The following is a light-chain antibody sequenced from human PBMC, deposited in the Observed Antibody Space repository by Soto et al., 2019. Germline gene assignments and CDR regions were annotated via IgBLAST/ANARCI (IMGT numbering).Light chain of an antibody. Sequence: EIVLTQSPGTLSLSPGERATLSCRASQSVSSSYLAWYQQKPGQAPRLLTYGASSRATGIPDRFSGSGSGTDFTLTISRLEPEDFAVYYCQQYGSSPGITFGQGTRLEIK. CDR3: QQYGSSPGIT. J-gene: IGKJ5*01. V-gene: IGKV3-20*01. CDR2: GAS. CDR1: QSVSSSY.